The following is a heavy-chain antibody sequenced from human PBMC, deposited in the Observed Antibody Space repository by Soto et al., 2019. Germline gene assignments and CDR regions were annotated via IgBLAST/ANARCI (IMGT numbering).Heavy chain of an antibody. CDR1: GGSISSYY. J-gene: IGHJ4*02. V-gene: IGHV4-59*01. CDR3: ARDRRSKGGSYRYKAGSYYDY. CDR2: IYYSGST. D-gene: IGHD3-16*02. Sequence: SETLSLTCTVSGGSISSYYWSWIRQPPGKGLEWIGYIYYSGSTNYNPSLKSRVTISVDTSKNQFSLKLSSVTAADTAVYYCARDRRSKGGSYRYKAGSYYDYWGQGTLVTVSS.